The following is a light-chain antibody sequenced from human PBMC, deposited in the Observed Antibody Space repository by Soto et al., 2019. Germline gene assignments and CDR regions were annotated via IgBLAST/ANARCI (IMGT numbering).Light chain of an antibody. CDR3: RQYGRSLEFA. CDR1: QTVSNNF. V-gene: IGKV3-20*01. CDR2: GAS. J-gene: IGKJ4*01. Sequence: IVLTQSPGTLSSSPGERATLSCSASQTVSNNFLAWYQEKPGRGPRLLIYGASTRATGIPDRFSGSGSGTDFTLTISRLDPEDFAVYYCRQYGRSLEFAVGGGTKVDIK.